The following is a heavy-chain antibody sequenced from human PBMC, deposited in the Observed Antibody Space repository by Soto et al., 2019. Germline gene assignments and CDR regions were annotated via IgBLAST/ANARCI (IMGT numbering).Heavy chain of an antibody. CDR2: IVPVFGRP. D-gene: IGHD5-12*01. J-gene: IGHJ4*02. CDR1: GGSFSNFG. Sequence: VASVKVSCNASGGSFSNFGISWVRQAPGQGLEWMGGIVPVFGRPNYAQRFRGRLTITADESTSTGYMELISLRSDDTAVYYCAREGSGYNFWGQGTPVPVSS. V-gene: IGHV1-69*13. CDR3: AREGSGYNF.